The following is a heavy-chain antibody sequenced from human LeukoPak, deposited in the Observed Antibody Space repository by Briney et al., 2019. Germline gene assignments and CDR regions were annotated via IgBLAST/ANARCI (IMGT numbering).Heavy chain of an antibody. J-gene: IGHJ3*02. CDR2: ISPYNGNT. CDR1: GYTFNTYG. CDR3: AREGDGRSGEVRAFEI. Sequence: ASVKVSCKASGYTFNTYGVTWVRQAPGQGLEWMGWISPYNGNTNYAQKLQGRVTMTTDTSTSTAYMELRSLRSDDTAVYYCAREGDGRSGEVRAFEIWGQGTMVTV. V-gene: IGHV1-18*01. D-gene: IGHD3-10*01.